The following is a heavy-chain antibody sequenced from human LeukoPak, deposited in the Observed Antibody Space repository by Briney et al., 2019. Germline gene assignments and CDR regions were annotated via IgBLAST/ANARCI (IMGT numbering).Heavy chain of an antibody. D-gene: IGHD3/OR15-3a*01. CDR3: AREDDYNAWNDYSSRDY. CDR2: IYHRGTT. CDR1: GYSLSSGYD. V-gene: IGHV4-38-2*02. Sequence: SETLSLTCAVSGYSLSSGYDGGWIRQPPGKGLEWIGSIYHRGTTYYKSSLKGRLTISSDTSNNQFSLKLRSVTAADTAAYHCAREDDYNAWNDYSSRDYWGQGTLVTVSS. J-gene: IGHJ4*02.